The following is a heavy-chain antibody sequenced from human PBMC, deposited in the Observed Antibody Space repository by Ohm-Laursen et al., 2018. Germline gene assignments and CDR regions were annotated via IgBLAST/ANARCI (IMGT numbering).Heavy chain of an antibody. Sequence: GSLRLSCAASGFTFSSYGMHWARQAPGKGLEGVSTITGSGRTTYYADSVKGRFTISRDNSKNTHYLEMNSLRAEDTALYYCTKERGVDPSQDDGFDLWGQGTMVTVSS. D-gene: IGHD3-3*01. CDR3: TKERGVDPSQDDGFDL. J-gene: IGHJ3*01. CDR1: GFTFSSYG. CDR2: ITGSGRTT. V-gene: IGHV3-23*01.